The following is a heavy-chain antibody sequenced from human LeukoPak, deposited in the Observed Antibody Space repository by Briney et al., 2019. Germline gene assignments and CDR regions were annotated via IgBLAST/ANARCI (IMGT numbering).Heavy chain of an antibody. J-gene: IGHJ6*03. CDR2: INHSGST. CDR3: ARCHGLRFLEWSPPPLHYMDV. CDR1: GESFSGYY. V-gene: IGHV4-34*01. D-gene: IGHD3-3*01. Sequence: PSETLSLTCAVYGESFSGYYWSSIRQPPGKGLEWIGEINHSGSTNYYSSLKSRVTISVDTAKNQFSLKLSSVTAADTAVYYCARCHGLRFLEWSPPPLHYMDVWGKGTTVTVSS.